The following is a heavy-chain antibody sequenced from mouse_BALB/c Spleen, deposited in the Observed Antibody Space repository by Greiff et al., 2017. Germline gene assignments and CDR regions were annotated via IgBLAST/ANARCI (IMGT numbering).Heavy chain of an antibody. D-gene: IGHD2-14*01. CDR1: GYTFTDYE. Sequence: QVQLQQSGAELVRPGASVTLSCKASGYTFTDYEMHWVKQTPVHGLEWIGAIDPETGGTAYNQKFKGKATLTADKSSSTAYMELRSLTSEDSAVYYCTRDRYNYFDYWGQGTTLTVSS. CDR2: IDPETGGT. V-gene: IGHV1-15*01. CDR3: TRDRYNYFDY. J-gene: IGHJ2*01.